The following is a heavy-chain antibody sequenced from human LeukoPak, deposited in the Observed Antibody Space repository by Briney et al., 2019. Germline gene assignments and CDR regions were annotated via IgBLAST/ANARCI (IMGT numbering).Heavy chain of an antibody. J-gene: IGHJ4*02. Sequence: PGGSLRLSCAPSGFTFSSYEMSWVRQAPGKGLEWLSHIGTSGRPTLYADSVRGRFTISRDNAENSLYLQLNSLRAEDTAVYFCARKRWSGYDFDYWGQGTLVTVSS. CDR1: GFTFSSYE. D-gene: IGHD5-12*01. CDR3: ARKRWSGYDFDY. V-gene: IGHV3-48*03. CDR2: IGTSGRPT.